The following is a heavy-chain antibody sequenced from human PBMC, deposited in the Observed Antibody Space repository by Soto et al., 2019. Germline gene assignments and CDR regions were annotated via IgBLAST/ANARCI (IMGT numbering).Heavy chain of an antibody. D-gene: IGHD6-19*01. V-gene: IGHV1-69*12. J-gene: IGHJ5*02. CDR2: IIPIFGTA. Sequence: QVQLVQSGAEVKKPGSSVKVSCKASGGTFSSYAISWVRQAPGQGLEWMGGIIPIFGTANYAQKFQGRVTITAHESASTAYIELSSRRSEDTAVYYCPRDLDSGGWDNWFDPWGQGTLVTVSS. CDR1: GGTFSSYA. CDR3: PRDLDSGGWDNWFDP.